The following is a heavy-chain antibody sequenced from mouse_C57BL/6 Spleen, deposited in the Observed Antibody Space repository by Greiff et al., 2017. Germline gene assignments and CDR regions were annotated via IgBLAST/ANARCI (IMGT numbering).Heavy chain of an antibody. CDR3: ARGEIYYDFHPFAY. J-gene: IGHJ3*01. CDR2: INPGSGGT. CDR1: GYAFTNYL. D-gene: IGHD2-4*01. Sequence: VQLQQSGAELVRPGTSVKVSCKASGYAFTNYLIEWVKQRPRQGLEWIGVINPGSGGTNYNEKFKGKATLTADKSSSTAYMQLSSLTSEDSAVYFCARGEIYYDFHPFAYWGQGTLVTVSA. V-gene: IGHV1-54*01.